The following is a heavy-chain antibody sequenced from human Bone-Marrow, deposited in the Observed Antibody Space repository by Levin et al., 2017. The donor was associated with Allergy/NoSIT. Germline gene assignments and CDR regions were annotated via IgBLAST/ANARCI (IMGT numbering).Heavy chain of an antibody. D-gene: IGHD6-19*01. V-gene: IGHV3-21*01. CDR1: GFTFSDFG. CDR2: ISSGSTYI. J-gene: IGHJ6*02. Sequence: KSGGSLRLSCAASGFTFSDFGMKWVRQAPGKGLEWVSSISSGSTYIYYADSWKGRFTISRDNAKNSLYLQMHSLRVEDTAIYYCARSIAVAGGHFYYYGMDVWGQGTTVTVS. CDR3: ARSIAVAGGHFYYYGMDV.